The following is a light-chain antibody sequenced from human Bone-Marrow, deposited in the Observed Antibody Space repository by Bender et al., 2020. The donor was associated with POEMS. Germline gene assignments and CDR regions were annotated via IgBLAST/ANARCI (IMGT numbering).Light chain of an antibody. J-gene: IGLJ3*02. CDR3: AAWDAGVGGGV. CDR1: NSNIGTNA. CDR2: SDN. Sequence: QSVLTQPPSASGTPGQRVTISCSGSNSNIGTNAVNWYQQFPGTTPKHLIYSDNQRPSGVPDRCYAFKSGTSASLAISGLQSEDEADYYCAAWDAGVGGGVFGGGTKLAVL. V-gene: IGLV1-44*01.